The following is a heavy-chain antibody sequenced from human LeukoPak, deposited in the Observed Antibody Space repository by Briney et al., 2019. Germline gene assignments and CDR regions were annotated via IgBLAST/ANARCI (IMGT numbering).Heavy chain of an antibody. CDR2: INHSGSA. D-gene: IGHD3-3*02. V-gene: IGHV4-34*01. J-gene: IGHJ6*02. Sequence: SETLSLTRAVSGGSFSGYYWTWIRQPPGKGLEWIGEINHSGSANYNPSLKSRVTISLDTSKNQFSLKLSSVTAADTAVYYCARRAFLEWFPHDYYYYGMDVWGQGTTVTVSS. CDR1: GGSFSGYY. CDR3: ARRAFLEWFPHDYYYYGMDV.